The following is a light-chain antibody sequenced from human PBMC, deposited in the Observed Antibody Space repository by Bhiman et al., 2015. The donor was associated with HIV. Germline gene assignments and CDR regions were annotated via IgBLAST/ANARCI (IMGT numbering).Light chain of an antibody. Sequence: QSALTQPPSASGSPGQSVIISCTGTSSDVGGYNYVSWYQQHPGKAPKLMIFDVTKRPSGVSDRFSGSKSGNTASLTISGLQAEDEANYYCCSYAGISTWVFGGGTKVTVL. J-gene: IGLJ3*02. V-gene: IGLV2-8*01. CDR2: DVT. CDR3: CSYAGISTWV. CDR1: SSDVGGYNY.